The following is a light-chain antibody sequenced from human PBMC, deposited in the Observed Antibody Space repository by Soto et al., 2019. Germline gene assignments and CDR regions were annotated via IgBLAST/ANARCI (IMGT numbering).Light chain of an antibody. CDR3: QQYGSAPPWT. CDR1: QSVSSSY. V-gene: IGKV3-20*01. Sequence: EIVLTQSPGTLSLSPGERATLSFRASQSVSSSYLAWYQQKPCQAPRLLIYGASSSATGIPDRFSGSGSGTECTLTISRLEPEDFAVYYCQQYGSAPPWTCGQGTKVEIK. J-gene: IGKJ1*01. CDR2: GAS.